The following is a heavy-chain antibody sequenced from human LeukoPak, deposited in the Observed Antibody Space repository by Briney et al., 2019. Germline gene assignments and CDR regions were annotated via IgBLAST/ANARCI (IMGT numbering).Heavy chain of an antibody. CDR3: ARGGASVTTLGFDF. D-gene: IGHD4-17*01. V-gene: IGHV1-69*05. CDR1: GGTFRAYA. CDR2: IVPIFDTT. J-gene: IGHJ4*02. Sequence: ASVKVSCKASGGTFRAYAIAWVRQAPGQGLEWMGGIVPIFDTTNYAQKLQGRVTITTDDSKTTAYMELSSLRSEDTAVYFCARGGASVTTLGFDFWGQGTLVTVSS.